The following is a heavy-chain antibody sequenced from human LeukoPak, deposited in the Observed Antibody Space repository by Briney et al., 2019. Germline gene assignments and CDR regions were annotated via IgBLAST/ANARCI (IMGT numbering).Heavy chain of an antibody. D-gene: IGHD1-26*01. CDR2: ISSSSSYI. Sequence: GGSLRLSCAASGFTFSSYSMNWVRQAPGKGPEWVSSISSSSSYIYYADSVKGRFTISRDNSKNTLYLQMNSLRAEDTAVYYCAKDLGFIVGGGYWGQGTLVTVSS. CDR1: GFTFSSYS. V-gene: IGHV3-21*04. J-gene: IGHJ4*02. CDR3: AKDLGFIVGGGY.